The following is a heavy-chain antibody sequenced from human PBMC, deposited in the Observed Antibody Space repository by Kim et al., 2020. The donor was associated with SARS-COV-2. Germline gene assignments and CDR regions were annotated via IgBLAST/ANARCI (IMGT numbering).Heavy chain of an antibody. CDR2: IRSKAFGGTT. V-gene: IGHV3-49*03. Sequence: GGSLRLSCTASGFTFGDFAMSWFRQAPGKGLEWVGFIRSKAFGGTTEYAASVKGRFTISRDDSKSIVSLQMNSLETEDTAVYYCTRDRHGYCTGGSCVTPSAVTTGGYWGQGILVTVSS. D-gene: IGHD2-15*01. J-gene: IGHJ4*02. CDR1: GFTFGDFA. CDR3: TRDRHGYCTGGSCVTPSAVTTGGY.